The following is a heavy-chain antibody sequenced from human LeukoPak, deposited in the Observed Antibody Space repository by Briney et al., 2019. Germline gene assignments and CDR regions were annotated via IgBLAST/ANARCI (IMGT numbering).Heavy chain of an antibody. CDR1: GYTFTSYG. Sequence: GASVKVSCKASGYTFTSYGISWVRQAPGQGLEWMGWISAYNGNTNYAQKLQGRVTMTTDTSTSTAYTELRSLRSDDTAVYYCARVGGIQPWWRGMDVWGKGTTVTVSS. CDR3: ARVGGIQPWWRGMDV. V-gene: IGHV1-18*04. D-gene: IGHD5-18*01. CDR2: ISAYNGNT. J-gene: IGHJ6*04.